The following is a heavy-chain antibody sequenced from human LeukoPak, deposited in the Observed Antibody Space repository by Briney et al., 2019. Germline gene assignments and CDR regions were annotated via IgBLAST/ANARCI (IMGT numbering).Heavy chain of an antibody. J-gene: IGHJ6*02. CDR1: GYTFTSYD. D-gene: IGHD3-10*01. V-gene: IGHV1-8*01. Sequence: ASVKVSCKASGYTFTSYDINWVRQATGQGLEWMGWMNPNSGNTGYARKFQGRVTMTRNTSISTAYMELSSLRSEDTAVYYCAREVMVRGVIRRYYHYGMDVWGQGTTATVSS. CDR2: MNPNSGNT. CDR3: AREVMVRGVIRRYYHYGMDV.